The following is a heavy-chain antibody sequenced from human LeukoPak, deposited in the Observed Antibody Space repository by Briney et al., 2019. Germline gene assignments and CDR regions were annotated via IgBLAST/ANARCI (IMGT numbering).Heavy chain of an antibody. Sequence: GGSLRLSCAASVFTFSSYAMSWLRQAPGEGVEWVSDISGSGGSTYYADSVKGRFTISRDNSKNTLYLQMNSLRAEDTAVYYCVKMGGYGWPQHGWFDPWSQGTLVTVSS. V-gene: IGHV3-23*01. CDR3: VKMGGYGWPQHGWFDP. J-gene: IGHJ5*02. CDR1: VFTFSSYA. D-gene: IGHD5-12*01. CDR2: ISGSGGST.